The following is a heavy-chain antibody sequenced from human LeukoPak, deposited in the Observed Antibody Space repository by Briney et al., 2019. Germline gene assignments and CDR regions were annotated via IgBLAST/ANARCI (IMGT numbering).Heavy chain of an antibody. D-gene: IGHD3-16*01. CDR1: GFTFSNYG. Sequence: GGSLRLSCAASGFTFSNYGMHWVRQAPAKGLEWVAVISYDGSMKYYADSVKGRFTISRDNSKNTLFLQMNSLRAEDTAVYYCAKDRSGEVSHFDYWGQGTLVTVSS. CDR3: AKDRSGEVSHFDY. V-gene: IGHV3-30*18. CDR2: ISYDGSMK. J-gene: IGHJ4*02.